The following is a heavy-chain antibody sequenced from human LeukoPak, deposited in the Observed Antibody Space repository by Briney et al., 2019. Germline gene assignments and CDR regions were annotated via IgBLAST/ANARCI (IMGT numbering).Heavy chain of an antibody. CDR2: IYPGDSDT. CDR1: GYSFTSYW. Sequence: GESLKISCKGSGYSFTSYWIGWVRQMPGKGLEWMGIIYPGDSDTRYSPSFQGQVTISADKSISTAYLQWSSLKASDTAMYYCERRVVVAATSRWFDPWRQGTLVTVSS. V-gene: IGHV5-51*01. D-gene: IGHD2-15*01. J-gene: IGHJ5*02. CDR3: ERRVVVAATSRWFDP.